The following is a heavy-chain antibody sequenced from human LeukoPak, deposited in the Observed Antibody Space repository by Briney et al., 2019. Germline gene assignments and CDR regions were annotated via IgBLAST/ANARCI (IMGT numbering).Heavy chain of an antibody. Sequence: ASVKVSCKASGYTFTGYYMHWVRQAPGQGLEWMGWINPSSGGTNYAQKFQGRVTMTRDTSISTAYMELSRLRSDDTAVYYCARGYSSGPTSKYYYYYYGMDVWGQGTTVTVSS. CDR2: INPSSGGT. CDR1: GYTFTGYY. V-gene: IGHV1-2*02. J-gene: IGHJ6*02. D-gene: IGHD6-19*01. CDR3: ARGYSSGPTSKYYYYYYGMDV.